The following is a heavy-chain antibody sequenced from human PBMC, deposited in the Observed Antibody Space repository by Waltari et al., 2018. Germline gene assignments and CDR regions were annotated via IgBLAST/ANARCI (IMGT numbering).Heavy chain of an antibody. V-gene: IGHV4-59*01. CDR3: ARGIAAAGRWYFDL. D-gene: IGHD6-13*01. CDR2: IYYSVST. Sequence: QVQLQESGPGLVKPSETLSLTCTVSGGSISSYYWSWIRQPPGKGLEWIGYIYYSVSTNSNPSLKSRVTISVDTSKNQFSLKLSSVTAADTAVYYCARGIAAAGRWYFDLWGRGTLVTVSS. J-gene: IGHJ2*01. CDR1: GGSISSYY.